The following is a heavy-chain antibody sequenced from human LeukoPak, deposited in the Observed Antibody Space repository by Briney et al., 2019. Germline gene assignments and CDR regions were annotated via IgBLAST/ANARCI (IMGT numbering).Heavy chain of an antibody. Sequence: GGSLRLSCAASGFTFSSYAMHWVRQAPGKGLEWVAVISYDGSNKYYADSVKGRFTISRDNSKNTLYLQTNSLRAEDTAVYYCATSTDADAFDIWGQGTMVTVSS. D-gene: IGHD2-2*01. CDR3: ATSTDADAFDI. CDR1: GFTFSSYA. CDR2: ISYDGSNK. V-gene: IGHV3-30-3*01. J-gene: IGHJ3*02.